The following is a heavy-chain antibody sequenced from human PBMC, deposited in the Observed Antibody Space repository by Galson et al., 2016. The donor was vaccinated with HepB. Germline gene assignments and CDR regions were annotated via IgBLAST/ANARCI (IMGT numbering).Heavy chain of an antibody. CDR3: ARVGVPAAMGFRVYYFDY. CDR1: GFTFNSYG. CDR2: IWYDGSNK. Sequence: SLRLSCAASGFTFNSYGMHWVRQAPGKGLEWVAVIWYDGSNKYYADSVKGRFTISRDNSKNTLYLQMNSLRAEDTAVYYCARVGVPAAMGFRVYYFDYWGQGTLVTVSS. V-gene: IGHV3-33*01. D-gene: IGHD2-2*01. J-gene: IGHJ4*02.